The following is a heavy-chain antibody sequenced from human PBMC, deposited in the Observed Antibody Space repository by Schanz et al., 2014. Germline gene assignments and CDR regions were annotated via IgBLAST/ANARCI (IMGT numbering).Heavy chain of an antibody. Sequence: EVQVVESGGGLVQPGGSLRLSCEASGFTLTSYALTWVRQAPGKGLEWVAGISGSGGSTDYADSVKGRFTIPRDNAKNSLYLQMNSLRDEDTAVYYCATGVGAGFYYYFGMDVWGQGTTVTVSS. D-gene: IGHD1-26*01. CDR3: ATGVGAGFYYYFGMDV. J-gene: IGHJ6*02. V-gene: IGHV3-23*04. CDR1: GFTLTSYA. CDR2: ISGSGGST.